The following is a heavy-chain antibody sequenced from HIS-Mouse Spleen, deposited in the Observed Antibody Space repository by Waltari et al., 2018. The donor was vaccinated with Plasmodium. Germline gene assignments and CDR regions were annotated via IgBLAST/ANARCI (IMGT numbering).Heavy chain of an antibody. CDR3: ARGSAGDAFDI. CDR1: GYTFTNYG. V-gene: IGHV1-18*01. J-gene: IGHJ3*02. D-gene: IGHD6-19*01. CDR2: TSAYNGNT. Sequence: QVQLVQSGAEVKKPGASVKVSCKASGYTFTNYGISWVRQAPGQGLEWMGWTSAYNGNTNSAQKLKGRRTMTTDTSTSTVYMEVRSLRSDDSAVYYCARGSAGDAFDIWGQGTMVTVSS.